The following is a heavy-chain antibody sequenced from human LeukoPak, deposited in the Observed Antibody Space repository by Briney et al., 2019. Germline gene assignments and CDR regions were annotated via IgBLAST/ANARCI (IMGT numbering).Heavy chain of an antibody. V-gene: IGHV3-53*01. D-gene: IGHD2-15*01. J-gene: IGHJ4*02. CDR1: GFTVSSNS. Sequence: PGGSLRLSCTVSGFTVSSNSMSWVRQAPGKGLEWVSFIYSDNTHYSDSVKGRFTISRDNSKNTLYLQMNSLRAEDTAVYYCAKTLTPVVAAAYFDYWGQGTLVTVSS. CDR2: IYSDNT. CDR3: AKTLTPVVAAAYFDY.